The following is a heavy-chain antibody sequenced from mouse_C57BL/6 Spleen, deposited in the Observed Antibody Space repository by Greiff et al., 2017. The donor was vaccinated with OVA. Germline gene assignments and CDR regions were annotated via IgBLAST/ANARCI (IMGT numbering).Heavy chain of an antibody. CDR2: INYDGSST. Sequence: EVMLVESEGGLVQPGSSMKLSCTASGFTFSDYYMAWVRQVPEKGLEWVANINYDGSSTYYLDSLKSRFIISRDNAKNILYLQMSSLKSEDTATYYCARGGLYYFDYWGQGTTLTVSS. D-gene: IGHD3-1*01. CDR1: GFTFSDYY. V-gene: IGHV5-16*01. CDR3: ARGGLYYFDY. J-gene: IGHJ2*01.